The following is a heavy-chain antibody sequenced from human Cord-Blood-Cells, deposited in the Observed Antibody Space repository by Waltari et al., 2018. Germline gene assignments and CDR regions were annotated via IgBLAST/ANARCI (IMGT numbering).Heavy chain of an antibody. Sequence: QVQLVQSGAEVKKPGSSVKASCKASGGTFSSYAISWVRQAPGQGLEWMGGIIPILGIANDAQKFQGRVTITADKATSTAYMELSSLRSEDTAVYYCAIPILAYCGGDCYDYWGQGTLVTVSS. V-gene: IGHV1-69*10. CDR2: IIPILGIA. CDR3: AIPILAYCGGDCYDY. D-gene: IGHD2-21*01. J-gene: IGHJ4*02. CDR1: GGTFSSYA.